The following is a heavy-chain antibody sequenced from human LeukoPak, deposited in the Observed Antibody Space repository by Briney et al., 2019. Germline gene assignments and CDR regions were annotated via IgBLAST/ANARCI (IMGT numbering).Heavy chain of an antibody. D-gene: IGHD2-2*01. V-gene: IGHV1-18*01. Sequence: ASVKVSCKASGYTFTTYGIGWVRQAPGQGLEWMGWISGYNGNTNYAQKFQGRVTMTRDTSISTAYMELSRLRSDDTAVYYCARDVVPAAMPDGYYYYYGMDVWGQGTTVTVSS. CDR2: ISGYNGNT. J-gene: IGHJ6*02. CDR3: ARDVVPAAMPDGYYYYYGMDV. CDR1: GYTFTTYG.